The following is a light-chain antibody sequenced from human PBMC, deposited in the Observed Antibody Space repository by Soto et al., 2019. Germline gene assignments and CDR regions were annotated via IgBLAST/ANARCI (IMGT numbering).Light chain of an antibody. CDR1: SSDVGGYNY. CDR2: EVT. V-gene: IGLV2-8*01. CDR3: SSYAGSNNVV. Sequence: QSALTQPPSASGSPGQSVTISFTGTSSDVGGYNYVSWYQQHPGKAPKLMIYEVTKRPSGVPDRFSGSKSDNTASLTVSGLQAEDEADYYCSSYAGSNNVVFGGGTKLTVL. J-gene: IGLJ2*01.